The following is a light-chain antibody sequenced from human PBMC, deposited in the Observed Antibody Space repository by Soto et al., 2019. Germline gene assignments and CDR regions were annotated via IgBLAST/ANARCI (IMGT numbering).Light chain of an antibody. CDR2: DDS. J-gene: IGLJ2*01. Sequence: SSELTQPPSVSVAPGQTARLTCGGDNIGRKSVHWYQQKPGQAAMLVVYDDSARPSRSPERFSGSNSGNTATLTIRSVEGGDEADYYCQGWHSSSINVVFGGGTKLTVL. V-gene: IGLV3-21*02. CDR3: QGWHSSSINVV. CDR1: NIGRKS.